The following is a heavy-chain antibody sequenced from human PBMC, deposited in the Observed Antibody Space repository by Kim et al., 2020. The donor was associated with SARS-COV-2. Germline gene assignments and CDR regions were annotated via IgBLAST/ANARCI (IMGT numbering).Heavy chain of an antibody. D-gene: IGHD5-12*01. CDR2: ST. CDR3: EGGYENGMDV. J-gene: IGHJ6*02. V-gene: IGHV4-30-2*05. Sequence: STYCNPSLMSRVTISVDTSKNQFSLTLSSVTAADTAVYYCEGGYENGMDVWGQGTTVTVSS.